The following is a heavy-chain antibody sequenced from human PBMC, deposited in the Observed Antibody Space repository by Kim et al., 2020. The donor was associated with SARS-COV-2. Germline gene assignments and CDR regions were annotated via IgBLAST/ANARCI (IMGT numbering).Heavy chain of an antibody. Sequence: SETLSLTCTVSGGSINSGGYYWSWIRQLPGKGLEWIGYITYSGNTYYNPSLKSRLTMSVDTSENQFSLRLSSVTAADTAVYYCASYLSGSAMFDYWGQGTLVTVSS. CDR2: ITYSGNT. CDR1: GGSINSGGYY. D-gene: IGHD3-10*01. J-gene: IGHJ4*02. CDR3: ASYLSGSAMFDY. V-gene: IGHV4-31*03.